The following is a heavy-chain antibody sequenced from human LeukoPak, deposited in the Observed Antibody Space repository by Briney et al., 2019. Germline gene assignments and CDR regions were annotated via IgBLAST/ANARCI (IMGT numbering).Heavy chain of an antibody. Sequence: ASVKVSCKASGYTFTSYGISWVRQAPGQGLEWMGWISAYNGNTNYAQKLQGRVTMTTDTSTSTAYMELRSLRSDDTAVYYCARVPIYLSHYYDSSERPFDYWGQGTLVTVSS. CDR1: GYTFTSYG. CDR2: ISAYNGNT. V-gene: IGHV1-18*01. CDR3: ARVPIYLSHYYDSSERPFDY. D-gene: IGHD3-22*01. J-gene: IGHJ4*02.